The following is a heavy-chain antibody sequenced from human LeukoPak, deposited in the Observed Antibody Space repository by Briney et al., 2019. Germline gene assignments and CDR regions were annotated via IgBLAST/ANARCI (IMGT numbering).Heavy chain of an antibody. CDR1: GGTFSSYA. CDR3: ARRLPLRYCSGGSCYDLPLSYDYYGMDV. Sequence: SVKVSCKASGGTFSSYAISWVRQAPGQGLEWMGRIIPILGIANYAQKFQGRVTITADKSTSTAYMELSSLRSEDTAVYYCARRLPLRYCSGGSCYDLPLSYDYYGMDVRGQGTTVTVCS. D-gene: IGHD2-15*01. V-gene: IGHV1-69*04. J-gene: IGHJ6*02. CDR2: IIPILGIA.